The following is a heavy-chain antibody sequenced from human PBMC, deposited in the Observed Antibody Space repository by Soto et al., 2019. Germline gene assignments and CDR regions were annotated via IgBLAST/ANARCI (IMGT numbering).Heavy chain of an antibody. Sequence: QVQLVQSGAEVKKPGASVKVSCKASGYTFTGYYMHWVRQAPGQGLEWMGWINPNSGGTNYAQKFQGRVTKTRDTSISTAYRELSRLRSDDTTVYYCARTPGYCRSTSRYNYCDYGMDVWGQGTTVTVSS. D-gene: IGHD2-2*02. CDR2: INPNSGGT. V-gene: IGHV1-2*02. CDR1: GYTFTGYY. J-gene: IGHJ6*02. CDR3: ARTPGYCRSTSRYNYCDYGMDV.